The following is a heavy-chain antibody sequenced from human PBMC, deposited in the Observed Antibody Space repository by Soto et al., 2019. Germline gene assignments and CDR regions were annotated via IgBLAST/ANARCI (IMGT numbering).Heavy chain of an antibody. CDR3: ARGGGYCSTTTSCYAVGGY. Sequence: EVQLVESGGGLVQPGGSLRLSCGASGFTFSSYWMTWVRQAPGKGLEWVANIKEDGSQKYYVDSVKGRFTISRDNAKNSLYLKMNSLRAEDTAVYYCARGGGYCSTTTSCYAVGGYWGQGTLVTVSS. CDR1: GFTFSSYW. CDR2: IKEDGSQK. D-gene: IGHD2-2*01. V-gene: IGHV3-7*01. J-gene: IGHJ4*02.